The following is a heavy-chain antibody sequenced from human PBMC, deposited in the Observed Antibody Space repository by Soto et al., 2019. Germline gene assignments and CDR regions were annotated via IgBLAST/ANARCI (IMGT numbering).Heavy chain of an antibody. CDR3: ARRYVRNFDY. CDR1: GGSISSGGYS. D-gene: IGHD3-10*02. CDR2: IYHSGST. J-gene: IGHJ4*02. Sequence: PSETLSLTCAVSGGSISSGGYSWSWIRQPPGKGLEWIGYIYHSGSTYYNPSLKSRVTISVDRSKNQFSLNLSSVTAADTAVYYCARRYVRNFDYWCQGTLVTVSS. V-gene: IGHV4-30-2*01.